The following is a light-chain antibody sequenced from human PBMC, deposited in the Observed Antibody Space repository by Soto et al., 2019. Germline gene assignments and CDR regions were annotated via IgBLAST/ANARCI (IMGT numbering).Light chain of an antibody. CDR3: SSFAGSNEVV. CDR2: EVT. J-gene: IGLJ2*01. Sequence: QSVLTQPPSASGSPGQSVTISCTETSSDIGGYNYVSWYQQHPGKAPKVMIYEVTKRPSGVPDRFSGSKSGNTASLTVSGLQAEDEADYYCSSFAGSNEVVFGGGTKLTVL. CDR1: SSDIGGYNY. V-gene: IGLV2-8*01.